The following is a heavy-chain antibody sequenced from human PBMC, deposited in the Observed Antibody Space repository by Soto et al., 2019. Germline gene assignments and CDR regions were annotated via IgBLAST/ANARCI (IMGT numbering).Heavy chain of an antibody. V-gene: IGHV6-1*01. D-gene: IGHD2-8*02. CDR2: TYYRSRWYN. Sequence: PSQTLSLTCAISGDSVSSNSAAWNWIRQSPSRGLEWLGRTYYRSRWYNDYAVSVKSRITVNPDTSKNQFSLHLNSVTPEDTAVYYCARGLTRAGGGMDVWGQGTPVTVSS. CDR1: GDSVSSNSAA. CDR3: ARGLTRAGGGMDV. J-gene: IGHJ6*02.